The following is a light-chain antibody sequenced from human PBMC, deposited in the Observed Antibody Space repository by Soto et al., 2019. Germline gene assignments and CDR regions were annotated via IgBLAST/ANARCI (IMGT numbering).Light chain of an antibody. J-gene: IGKJ1*01. V-gene: IGKV1-17*03. Sequence: DLQMTQSPSAMSASVGARVTITCRASQGVHNFLVWFQQKPGKVPQSLIFCANTLQRGVPFRFSGSGSGTEFTLTISSLQPEDFATYYCLQHYSDPWTFGQGTKVEIK. CDR3: LQHYSDPWT. CDR1: QGVHNF. CDR2: CAN.